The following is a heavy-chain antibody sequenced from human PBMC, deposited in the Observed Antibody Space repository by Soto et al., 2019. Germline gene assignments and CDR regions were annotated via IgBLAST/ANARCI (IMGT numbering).Heavy chain of an antibody. Sequence: ASVKVSCKASGYTFTIYYMHWVRQAPGQGLEWMGIINPVSGDTSYAQKFQGTVTMTRDTSTSTVFMELSSLRSEDTALYYCARGGYSTSSSLYYWGQGTLVTVSS. V-gene: IGHV1-46*01. J-gene: IGHJ4*02. CDR2: INPVSGDT. CDR3: ARGGYSTSSSLYY. CDR1: GYTFTIYY. D-gene: IGHD2-21*01.